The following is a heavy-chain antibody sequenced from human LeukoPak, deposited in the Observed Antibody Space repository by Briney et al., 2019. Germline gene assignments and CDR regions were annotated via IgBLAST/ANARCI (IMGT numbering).Heavy chain of an antibody. J-gene: IGHJ6*02. CDR3: ATSSIVGDTYYYYGMDV. CDR1: GFTFSSYA. D-gene: IGHD1-26*01. CDR2: ISGSGGST. V-gene: IGHV3-23*01. Sequence: GGSLRLSCAASGFTFSSYAMSWVRQAPGKGLEWVSSISGSGGSTYYADSVKGRFSISTDNSKNTLYLQMNSLRAEDTAVYYCATSSIVGDTYYYYGMDVWGQGTTVTVSS.